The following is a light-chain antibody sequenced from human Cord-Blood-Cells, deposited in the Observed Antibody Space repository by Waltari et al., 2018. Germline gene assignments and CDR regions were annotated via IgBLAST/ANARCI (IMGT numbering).Light chain of an antibody. CDR2: DVS. CDR1: SRDVGGYNY. Sequence: QSALTQPASVSGSPGPSITIYCTGTSRDVGGYNYVPWYQQHPGKTPKLMIYDVSNRPSGVSNRFSVSKSGNTASLTISGLQAEDEADYYCSSYTSSSTVVFGGGTKLTVL. CDR3: SSYTSSSTVV. J-gene: IGLJ2*01. V-gene: IGLV2-14*01.